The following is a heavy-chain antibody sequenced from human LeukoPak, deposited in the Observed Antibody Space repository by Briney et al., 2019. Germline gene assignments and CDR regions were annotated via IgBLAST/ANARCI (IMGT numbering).Heavy chain of an antibody. J-gene: IGHJ6*02. CDR1: GGSISSYF. CDR2: INHSGST. V-gene: IGHV4-34*01. D-gene: IGHD3-16*01. CDR3: ARELRPSLDSWGVYYYYGMDV. Sequence: SETLSLTCTVSGGSISSYFWSWIRQPPGKGLEWIGEINHSGSTNYNPSLKSRVTISVDTSKNQFSLKLSSVTAADTAVYYCARELRPSLDSWGVYYYYGMDVWGQGTTVTVSS.